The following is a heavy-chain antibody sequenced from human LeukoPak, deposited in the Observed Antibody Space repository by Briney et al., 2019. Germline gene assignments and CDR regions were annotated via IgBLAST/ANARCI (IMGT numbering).Heavy chain of an antibody. CDR3: AKHHRVDIVATSYYYYGMDV. J-gene: IGHJ6*02. CDR1: GGSISSSSYY. V-gene: IGHV4-39*01. Sequence: SETLSLTCTVSGGSISSSSYYWGWIRQPPGKGLEWIGSIYYSGSTYYNPSLKSRVTISVDTSKNQFSLKLSSVTAADTAVYYCAKHHRVDIVATSYYYYGMDVWGQGTTVTVSS. D-gene: IGHD5-12*01. CDR2: IYYSGST.